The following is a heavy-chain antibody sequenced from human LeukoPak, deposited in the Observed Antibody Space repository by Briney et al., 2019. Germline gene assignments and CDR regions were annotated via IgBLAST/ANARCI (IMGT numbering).Heavy chain of an antibody. CDR3: ARDTKSDFWSGHDAFDI. V-gene: IGHV3-9*01. CDR2: ISWNSGSI. J-gene: IGHJ3*02. CDR1: GFTFDDYA. Sequence: PGGSLRLSCAASGFTFDDYAMHWVRQAPGKGLEWVSGISWNSGSIGYADSVKGRFTISRDNAKNSLYLQMNSLRAEDTALYYCARDTKSDFWSGHDAFDIWGQGTMVTVSS. D-gene: IGHD3-3*01.